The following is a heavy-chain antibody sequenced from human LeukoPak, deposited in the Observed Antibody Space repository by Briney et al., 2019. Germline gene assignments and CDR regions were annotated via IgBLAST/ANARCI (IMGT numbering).Heavy chain of an antibody. CDR1: GGSISSYY. Sequence: SETLSLTCTVSGGSISSYYWSWIRQAPGKGLQWIGYIYNSGITNYNPSLKIRVPISVGTSKNKFSLKLNSVTAADTAVYYCARDSEYNYGLDFWGQGTLVTVSS. V-gene: IGHV4-59*01. D-gene: IGHD5-18*01. CDR3: ARDSEYNYGLDF. CDR2: IYNSGIT. J-gene: IGHJ4*02.